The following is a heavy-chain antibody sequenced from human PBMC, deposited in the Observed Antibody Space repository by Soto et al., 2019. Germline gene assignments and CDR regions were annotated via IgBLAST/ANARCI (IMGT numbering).Heavy chain of an antibody. Sequence: RASVKVSCKASGGTFSSYAISWVRQAPGQGLEWMGGIIPIFGTANYAQKFQGRVTITADKSTSTAYMELSSLRSEDTAVYYCARVVTMVRGVRYYYYYGMDVWGQGTTVTVSS. V-gene: IGHV1-69*06. CDR3: ARVVTMVRGVRYYYYYGMDV. CDR2: IIPIFGTA. CDR1: GGTFSSYA. J-gene: IGHJ6*02. D-gene: IGHD3-10*01.